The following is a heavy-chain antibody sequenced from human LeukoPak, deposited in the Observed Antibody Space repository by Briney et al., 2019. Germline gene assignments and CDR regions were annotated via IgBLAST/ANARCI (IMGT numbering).Heavy chain of an antibody. D-gene: IGHD1-26*01. CDR1: GYTLTELS. J-gene: IGHJ4*02. CDR3: ATVHREGKWEFDY. CDR2: FDPEDGET. Sequence: GASVTVSFTVSGYTLTELSMHWVRQAPGKGLEWMGGFDPEDGETIYAQKFQGRVTMTEDTSTDTAYMELSSLRSEDTAVYYCATVHREGKWEFDYWGQGTLVTVSS. V-gene: IGHV1-24*01.